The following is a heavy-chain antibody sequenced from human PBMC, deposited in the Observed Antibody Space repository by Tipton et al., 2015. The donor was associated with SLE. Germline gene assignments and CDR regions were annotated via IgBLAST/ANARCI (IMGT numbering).Heavy chain of an antibody. J-gene: IGHJ4*02. Sequence: SGFSLSPYGIHWFRQAPGKGLEWVAFIRADGSNKDYADSVKGRFTISRDNSKNTPYLQMNRLRVEDTAVYYCAGGTGAYFDHWGQGTLVTVSS. V-gene: IGHV3-30*02. CDR2: IRADGSNK. CDR1: GFSLSPYG. CDR3: AGGTGAYFDH. D-gene: IGHD3-16*01.